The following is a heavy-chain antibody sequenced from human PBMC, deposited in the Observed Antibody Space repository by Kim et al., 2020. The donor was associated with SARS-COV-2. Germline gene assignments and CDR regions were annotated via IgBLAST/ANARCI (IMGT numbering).Heavy chain of an antibody. V-gene: IGHV3-7*01. J-gene: IGHJ4*02. D-gene: IGHD2-15*01. CDR2: IKQDGSEK. CDR3: ARDVVKVAYPLIDY. Sequence: GGSLRLSCAASGFTFTDYYMSWVRQAPGKGPEWVANIKQDGSEKYYVDSVKGRFTISRDNAKNSVSLQMNSLRAEDTAVYYCARDVVKVAYPLIDYWGQGTLVTVSS. CDR1: GFTFTDYY.